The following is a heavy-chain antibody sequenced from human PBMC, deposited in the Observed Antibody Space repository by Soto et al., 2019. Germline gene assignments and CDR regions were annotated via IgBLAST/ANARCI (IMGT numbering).Heavy chain of an antibody. Sequence: QVQLQESGPGLVKPSQTLSLTCTVSGGSISSGDYYWSWIRQPPGKGLEWIGYIYYSGSTYYNPSLRSRVTISVDTSKNQLSLKLSAVTAADTAVYYCARSLQAYGDYNWFDPWGQGTLVTVSS. CDR3: ARSLQAYGDYNWFDP. D-gene: IGHD4-17*01. V-gene: IGHV4-30-4*01. CDR1: GGSISSGDYY. CDR2: IYYSGST. J-gene: IGHJ5*02.